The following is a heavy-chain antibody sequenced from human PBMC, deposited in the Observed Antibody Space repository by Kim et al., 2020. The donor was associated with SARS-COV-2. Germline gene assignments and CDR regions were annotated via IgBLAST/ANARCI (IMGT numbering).Heavy chain of an antibody. CDR1: GGSISSYY. Sequence: SETLSLTCTVSGGSISSYYWSWIRQPPGKGLEWIGSIYYSVSTNYNPSLKSRVTISVDTSKNQFSLKLSSVTAADTAVYYCARCFDPLGQGTLVTGSS. CDR3: ARCFDP. J-gene: IGHJ5*02. CDR2: IYYSVST. V-gene: IGHV4-59*08.